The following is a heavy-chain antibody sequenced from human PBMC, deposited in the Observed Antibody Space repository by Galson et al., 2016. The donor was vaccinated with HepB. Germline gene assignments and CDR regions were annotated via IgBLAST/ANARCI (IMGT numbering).Heavy chain of an antibody. Sequence: SETLSLTCAVYGDSFSGFWSWIRQPPGKGLEWIGEINRSGSTNYNPSLNRRVTISVDTSKNQFSLNLSSVTAADTAVYFCARLRTLGSRTAEGWFYYGLDVWGRGTTVTVSS. CDR3: ARLRTLGSRTAEGWFYYGLDV. CDR2: INRSGST. D-gene: IGHD3-10*01. J-gene: IGHJ6*02. V-gene: IGHV4-34*01. CDR1: GDSFSGF.